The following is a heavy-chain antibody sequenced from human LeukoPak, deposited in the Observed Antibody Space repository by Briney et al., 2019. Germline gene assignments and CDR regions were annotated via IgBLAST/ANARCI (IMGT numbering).Heavy chain of an antibody. CDR3: ARDEPSSGWAAFDI. CDR1: GFTFDDYA. CDR2: INWNSDSI. D-gene: IGHD6-19*01. J-gene: IGHJ3*02. V-gene: IGHV3-9*01. Sequence: GGSLRLSCAASGFTFDDYAMHWVRQVPGKGLEWVSGINWNSDSIGYADSVKGRFTISRDNAKNSLYLQMNSLRAEDTAVYYCARDEPSSGWAAFDIWGQGTMVTVSS.